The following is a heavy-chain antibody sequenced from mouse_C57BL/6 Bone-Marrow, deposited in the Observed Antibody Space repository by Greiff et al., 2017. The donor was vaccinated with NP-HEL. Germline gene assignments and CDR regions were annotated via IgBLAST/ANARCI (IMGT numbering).Heavy chain of an antibody. J-gene: IGHJ2*01. V-gene: IGHV14-4*01. Sequence: VQLQQSGAELVRPGASVKLSCTASGFNIKDDYMHWVKQRPEQGLEWIGWIDPENGDTEYASKFQGKATITADTSSNTAYLQLSSLTSEDTAVYYCYGYYFFAYWGQGTTLTVSS. CDR3: YGYYFFAY. D-gene: IGHD2-2*01. CDR2: IDPENGDT. CDR1: GFNIKDDY.